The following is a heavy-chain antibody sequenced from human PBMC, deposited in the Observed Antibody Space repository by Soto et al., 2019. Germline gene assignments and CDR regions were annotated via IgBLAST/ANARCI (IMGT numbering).Heavy chain of an antibody. CDR1: GYTFTGYY. D-gene: IGHD6-13*01. CDR3: ASPAVFGYSSSWYGSGLEY. J-gene: IGHJ4*02. Sequence: GASVKISCKASGYTFTGYYMHWVRQAPGQGLEWMGWINPNSGGTNYAQKFQGRVTMTRDTSISTAYMELSRLRSDDTAVYYCASPAVFGYSSSWYGSGLEYWGQGTLVTVSS. CDR2: INPNSGGT. V-gene: IGHV1-2*02.